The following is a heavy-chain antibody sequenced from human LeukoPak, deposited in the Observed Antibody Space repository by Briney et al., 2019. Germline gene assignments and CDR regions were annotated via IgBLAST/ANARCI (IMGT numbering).Heavy chain of an antibody. CDR3: ARWDPGFSGNNDAFDI. CDR2: INHSGST. J-gene: IGHJ3*02. D-gene: IGHD1-26*01. Sequence: SETLSLTCAVYGGSFSGYYWSWIRQPPGKGLEWIGEINHSGSTNYNPSLKSRVTISVDTSKNQFSLKLSSVTAADTAVYYCARWDPGFSGNNDAFDIWGQGTMVTVSS. CDR1: GGSFSGYY. V-gene: IGHV4-34*01.